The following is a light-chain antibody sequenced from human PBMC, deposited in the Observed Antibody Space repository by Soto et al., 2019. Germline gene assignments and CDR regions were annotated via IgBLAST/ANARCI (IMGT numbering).Light chain of an antibody. CDR2: TTP. CDR1: QSINSH. J-gene: IGKJ4*01. V-gene: IGKV1-39*01. CDR3: QQCDSTPQT. Sequence: DIQMTQSPSSLSASVGDRVTITCRASQSINSHLNWYQQKPGKPPKLLIHTTPSLQSGVPSRFSGSGTGTDFTLTISSLQPEDFATYYCQQCDSTPQTFGGGTKVEI.